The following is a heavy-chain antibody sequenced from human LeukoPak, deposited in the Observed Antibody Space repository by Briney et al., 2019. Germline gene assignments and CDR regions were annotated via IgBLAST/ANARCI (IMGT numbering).Heavy chain of an antibody. Sequence: SETLSLTCAVYGGSFSGYYWSWIRQPPGKGLEWIGEINHSGSTNYNPSLKSRVTISVDTSKNQFSLKLSSVTAADTAVYYCARRYYDILTGYYNDYWGQGTLVTVSS. CDR3: ARRYYDILTGYYNDY. D-gene: IGHD3-9*01. J-gene: IGHJ4*02. CDR1: GGSFSGYY. V-gene: IGHV4-34*01. CDR2: INHSGST.